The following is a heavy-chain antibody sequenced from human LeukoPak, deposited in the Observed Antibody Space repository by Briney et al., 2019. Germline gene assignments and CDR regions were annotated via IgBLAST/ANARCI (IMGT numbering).Heavy chain of an antibody. CDR3: AREEYYDFWSGPPLAFDI. CDR1: GGSISSYY. V-gene: IGHV4-4*07. D-gene: IGHD3-3*01. CDR2: IYTSGST. Sequence: SETLSLTCTVSGGSISSYYWSWIRQPAGKGLEWIGRIYTSGSTNYNPSLKSRVTMSVDTSKNQFSLKLSSVTAADTAVYYCAREEYYDFWSGPPLAFDIWGQGTMVTVSS. J-gene: IGHJ3*02.